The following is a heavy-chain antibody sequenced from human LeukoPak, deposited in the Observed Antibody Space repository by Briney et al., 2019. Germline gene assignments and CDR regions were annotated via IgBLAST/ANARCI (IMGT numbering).Heavy chain of an antibody. CDR2: INPSGGST. V-gene: IGHV1-46*01. D-gene: IGHD3-10*01. CDR3: AILWFGESYYFGC. J-gene: IGHJ4*02. CDR1: GYTFTRYY. Sequence: ASVKVSCKASGYTFTRYYMHWVRQAPGQGLEWMGIINPSGGSTSYAQKFQGRVTMTRDTYTRTVSMELSSLRSEDTDVYYCAILWFGESYYFGCWGQGTLVTVSS.